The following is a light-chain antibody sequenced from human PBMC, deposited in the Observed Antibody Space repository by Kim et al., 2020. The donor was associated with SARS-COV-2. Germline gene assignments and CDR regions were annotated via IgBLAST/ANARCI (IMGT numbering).Light chain of an antibody. J-gene: IGLJ2*01. CDR2: YDS. CDR1: NIGSKS. V-gene: IGLV3-21*04. CDR3: QVWDSSSDHPGVV. Sequence: SSELTQPPSVSVARGKTARITCGGNNIGSKSVHWYQQKPGQAPVLVIYYDSDRPSGIPERFSGSNSGNTATLTISRVEAGDEADYYCQVWDSSSDHPGVVFGGGTQLTVL.